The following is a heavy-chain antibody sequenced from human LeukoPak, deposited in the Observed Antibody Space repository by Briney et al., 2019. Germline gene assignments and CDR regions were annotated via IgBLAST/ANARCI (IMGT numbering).Heavy chain of an antibody. V-gene: IGHV4-38-2*01. J-gene: IGHJ6*04. CDR3: ARTLGYSGYAGVSV. D-gene: IGHD5-12*01. Sequence: SETLSLTCAVSGYSISSAYYWGWIRQPPGKGLEGIGSIYHSGSTYYNPSLKSRVTISVDTSKNQFSLKLSSVTAADTAVYYCARTLGYSGYAGVSVWGKGTTVTVSS. CDR1: GYSISSAYY. CDR2: IYHSGST.